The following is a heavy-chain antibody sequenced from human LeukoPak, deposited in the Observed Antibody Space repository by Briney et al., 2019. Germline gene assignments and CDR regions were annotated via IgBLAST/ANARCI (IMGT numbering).Heavy chain of an antibody. CDR2: IYPGDSDT. Sequence: GESLKISCKGSGYSFTSYWIGWVRQMPGKGLEWMGIIYPGDSDTRYSPSFQGQVTISADKSISTAYLQWSSLKASDTAVYYCARLAASSGYSYGFDYWGQGTLVTVSS. D-gene: IGHD5-18*01. CDR3: ARLAASSGYSYGFDY. V-gene: IGHV5-51*01. J-gene: IGHJ4*01. CDR1: GYSFTSYW.